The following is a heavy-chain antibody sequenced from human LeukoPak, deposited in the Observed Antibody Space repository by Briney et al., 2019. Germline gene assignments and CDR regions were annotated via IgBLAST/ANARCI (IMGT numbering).Heavy chain of an antibody. D-gene: IGHD1-26*01. CDR1: GFTVGSNY. CDR2: IYTGGST. J-gene: IGHJ4*02. V-gene: IGHV3-53*01. Sequence: PGGSLRLSCAASGFTVGSNYMSWVRQAPGKGLEWVSVIYTGGSTYYADSVKGRFTISRDNAKNSLYLQMNSLRAEDTAVYYCARDLRGSYSFDYWGQGTLVTVSS. CDR3: ARDLRGSYSFDY.